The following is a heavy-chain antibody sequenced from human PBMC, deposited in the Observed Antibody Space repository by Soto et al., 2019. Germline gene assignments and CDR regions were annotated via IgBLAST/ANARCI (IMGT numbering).Heavy chain of an antibody. D-gene: IGHD5-12*01. V-gene: IGHV4-4*02. CDR1: GYSINNNNW. CDR2: LHHGGST. Sequence: PSETLSLTCDVSGYSINNNNWWSWVRQPPGGGLEWIGELHHGGSTNYNPSLESRVTFSVDISKNQFFLKLSSVTAADTAVYYCTKNSAYALDYWGQGTLVTSPQ. CDR3: TKNSAYALDY. J-gene: IGHJ4*02.